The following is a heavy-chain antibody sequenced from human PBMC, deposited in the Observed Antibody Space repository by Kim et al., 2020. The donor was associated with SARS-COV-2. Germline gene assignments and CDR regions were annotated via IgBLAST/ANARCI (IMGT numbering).Heavy chain of an antibody. J-gene: IGHJ4*02. D-gene: IGHD2-21*02. CDR2: ISWNSGSI. CDR3: AKDIIPDLAYCGGDCYLFDY. CDR1: GFTFDDYA. Sequence: GGSLRLSCAASGFTFDDYAMHWVRQAPGKGLEWVSGISWNSGSIGYADSVKGRFTISRDNAKNSLYLQMNSLRAEDTALYYCAKDIIPDLAYCGGDCYLFDYWGQGTLVTVSS. V-gene: IGHV3-9*01.